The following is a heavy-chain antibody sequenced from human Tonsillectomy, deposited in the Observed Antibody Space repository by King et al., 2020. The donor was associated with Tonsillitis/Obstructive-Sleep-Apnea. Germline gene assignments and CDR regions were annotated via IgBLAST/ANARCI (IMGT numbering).Heavy chain of an antibody. J-gene: IGHJ6*03. CDR2: ISSSGSTI. CDR3: ARVXXXSXXXYYXXX. CDR1: XXXFXDXY. V-gene: IGHV3-11*01. Sequence: VQLVESGGGLVKPGGSLRLSCAASXXXFXDXYMXWIRQAPGKXLEWVSYISSSGSTIYYADSVKGRFTISRDNAKNSLYLQMNSLRAEXTAVYYCARVXXXSXXXYYXXXXGXXTTVTV.